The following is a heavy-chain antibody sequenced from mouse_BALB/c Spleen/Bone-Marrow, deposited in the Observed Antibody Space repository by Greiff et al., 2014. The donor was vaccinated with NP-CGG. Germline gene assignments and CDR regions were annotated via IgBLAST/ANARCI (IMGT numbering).Heavy chain of an antibody. CDR2: IYPGDGDT. CDR1: GYLFSTYW. V-gene: IGHV1-80*01. J-gene: IGHJ2*01. CDR3: ARGGISVDY. Sequence: QVQLQQSGAELVRPGSSVKISCKPSGYLFSTYWINWVKQRPGQGLEWIGQIYPGDGDTYFNGEFKDKTTLTADESSNTAYMQLSSLTSEDSAVYFCARGGISVDYWGQGTTLTVSS.